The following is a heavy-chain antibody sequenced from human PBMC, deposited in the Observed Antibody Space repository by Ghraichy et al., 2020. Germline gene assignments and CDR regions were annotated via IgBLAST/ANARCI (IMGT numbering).Heavy chain of an antibody. D-gene: IGHD4-17*01. CDR3: ARHDHGDHGNPNWFDP. J-gene: IGHJ5*02. CDR2: IYYTGRT. CDR1: GSSISNTLYY. V-gene: IGHV4-39*01. Sequence: SETLSLTCSVSGSSISNTLYYWGWIRQPPGKGLEWIGSIYYTGRTFQNPSLNSRVTINIDTSKNQFSLNLSSVTAADTAGYWCARHDHGDHGNPNWFDPWGQGTLVTVSS.